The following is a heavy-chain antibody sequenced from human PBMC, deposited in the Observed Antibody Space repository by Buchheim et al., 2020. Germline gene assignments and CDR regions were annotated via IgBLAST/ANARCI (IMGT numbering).Heavy chain of an antibody. CDR2: MNANSGNT. D-gene: IGHD3-10*01. CDR1: GYTFTSYD. V-gene: IGHV1-8*02. Sequence: QVQLVQSGAEVKKPGASVKVSCKASGYTFTSYDISWVRQATGQGLEWMGWMNANSGNTNYAQKLQGRVTMTRDTSKSTAYMELDSLRTEDTAVYYCAKRGELGVNWGRRWWFDPWGQGTL. CDR3: AKRGELGVNWGRRWWFDP. J-gene: IGHJ5*01.